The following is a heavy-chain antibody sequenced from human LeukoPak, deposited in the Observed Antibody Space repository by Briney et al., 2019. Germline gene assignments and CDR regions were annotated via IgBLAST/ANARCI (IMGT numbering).Heavy chain of an antibody. CDR2: IYNSGST. Sequence: PSETLSLTCTVSGGSISTDYWSWIRQPPGKGLEWIGYIYNSGSTNYNPSLQSRVTISVDTSKNQFSLRLTSVTAADTAVYYCAKAVAAAGRFGFDPWGQGTLVTVSS. V-gene: IGHV4-59*01. CDR3: AKAVAAAGRFGFDP. D-gene: IGHD6-13*01. CDR1: GGSISTDY. J-gene: IGHJ5*02.